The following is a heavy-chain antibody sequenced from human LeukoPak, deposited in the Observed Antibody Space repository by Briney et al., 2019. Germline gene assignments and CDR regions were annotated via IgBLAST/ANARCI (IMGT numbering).Heavy chain of an antibody. D-gene: IGHD3-9*01. CDR2: ISAYNGNT. V-gene: IGHV1-18*01. Sequence: ASVKVSCKASGYTFISHGISWMRQAPGQGLEWMGWISAYNGNTNYSQKLQGRVTMTTDTSTSTAYMDLRSLRSDDTAVYYCARVDTGYDILTGYPDYYYMDVWGKGTTVTVSS. J-gene: IGHJ6*03. CDR1: GYTFISHG. CDR3: ARVDTGYDILTGYPDYYYMDV.